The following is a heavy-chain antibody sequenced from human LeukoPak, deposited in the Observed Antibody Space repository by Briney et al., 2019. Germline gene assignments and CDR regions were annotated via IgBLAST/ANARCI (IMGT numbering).Heavy chain of an antibody. CDR2: ISYDGSNK. V-gene: IGHV3-30*18. CDR3: AKERGYGDYYFDY. CDR1: GFTFSRYG. Sequence: GVSLRLSCAASGFTFSRYGMHWVRQAPGKGLEWVAVISYDGSNKYYADSVKGRFTISRDNSKNTLYLQMNSLRAEDTAVYYCAKERGYGDYYFDYWGQGTLVTVSS. J-gene: IGHJ4*02. D-gene: IGHD4-17*01.